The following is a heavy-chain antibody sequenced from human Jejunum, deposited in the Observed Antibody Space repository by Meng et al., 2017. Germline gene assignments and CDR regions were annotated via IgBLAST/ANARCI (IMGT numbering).Heavy chain of an antibody. CDR3: AKVRGDVDV. CDR2: ISGSGGST. D-gene: IGHD5-24*01. V-gene: IGHV3-23*01. Sequence: GESLKISCAASGFTCSSYAMSWVRQAPGKGLEWVSAISGSGGSTYYADSAKGRFTISRDNSMNTLFLQMNGLRAEDTAVYYCAKVRGDVDVWGQGTMVTVSS. CDR1: GFTCSSYA. J-gene: IGHJ3*01.